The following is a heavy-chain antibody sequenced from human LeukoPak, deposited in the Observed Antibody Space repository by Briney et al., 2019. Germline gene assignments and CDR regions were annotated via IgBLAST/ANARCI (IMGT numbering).Heavy chain of an antibody. Sequence: SETLSLTCAVSGGPFSCYFLSWIRQSSGKGLEWIGEIHNSGTTNYNPSLNSRVTISEDTSKNQFYLNLSSVTAADTAVYYCARRYYYNLGSFPFDFWGQGTLVTVSS. V-gene: IGHV4-34*01. CDR3: ARRYYYNLGSFPFDF. CDR2: IHNSGTT. J-gene: IGHJ4*02. CDR1: GGPFSCYF. D-gene: IGHD3-10*01.